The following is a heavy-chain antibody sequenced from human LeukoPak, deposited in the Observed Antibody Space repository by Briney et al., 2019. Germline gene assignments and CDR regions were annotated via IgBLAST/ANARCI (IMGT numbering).Heavy chain of an antibody. V-gene: IGHV3-30*02. D-gene: IGHD3-9*01. Sequence: GGSLRLSCAASGFTFSSYGMHWVRRAPGKGLEWVAFIRYDGSNKYYADSVKGRFTIPRDNSKNTLYLQMNSLRAEDTAVYYCAKEDYDILTGSAFDYWGQGTLVTVSS. CDR2: IRYDGSNK. CDR1: GFTFSSYG. CDR3: AKEDYDILTGSAFDY. J-gene: IGHJ4*02.